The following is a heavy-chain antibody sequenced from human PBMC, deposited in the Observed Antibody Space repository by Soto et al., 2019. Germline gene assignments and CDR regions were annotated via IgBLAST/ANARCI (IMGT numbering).Heavy chain of an antibody. CDR1: GYTFTSYY. D-gene: IGHD2-8*01. J-gene: IGHJ5*02. V-gene: IGHV1-46*01. CDR2: INPSGGST. Sequence: QVQLVQSGAEVKKPGASVKVSCKASGYTFTSYYMHWVRQAPGQGLEWMGIINPSGGSTSSEQKFQGRVTMTRDTSTSTVYMELSSLRSEDTAVYYCARVERMDHRFDPWGQGTLVTVSS. CDR3: ARVERMDHRFDP.